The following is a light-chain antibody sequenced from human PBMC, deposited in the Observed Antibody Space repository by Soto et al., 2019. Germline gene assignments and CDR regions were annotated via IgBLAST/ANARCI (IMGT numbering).Light chain of an antibody. CDR3: TSYTSNNTLNLL. CDR2: EVS. J-gene: IGLJ2*01. Sequence: QSALTQHASVSGSPGQSITISCTGTSSDVGGYKYVSWYQQHPGKAPKLMIYEVSYRPSGVSNRFSGSKSGNTAALTISGLQAEDEADYFCTSYTSNNTLNLLFGEGTKVTVL. CDR1: SSDVGGYKY. V-gene: IGLV2-14*01.